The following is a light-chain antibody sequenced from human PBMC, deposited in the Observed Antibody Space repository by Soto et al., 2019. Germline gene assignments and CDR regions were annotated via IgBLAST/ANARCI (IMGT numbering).Light chain of an antibody. CDR1: SSDVGGYNY. Sequence: LTQPASVSGSPGQSITISCTGTSSDVGGYNYVSWYQQHPGKAPKLMIYDVSNRPSGVSNRFSGSNSGNTASLTISGLQAEDEADYYCSSYTSSSTLVFGTGTKVTVL. V-gene: IGLV2-14*01. CDR2: DVS. CDR3: SSYTSSSTLV. J-gene: IGLJ1*01.